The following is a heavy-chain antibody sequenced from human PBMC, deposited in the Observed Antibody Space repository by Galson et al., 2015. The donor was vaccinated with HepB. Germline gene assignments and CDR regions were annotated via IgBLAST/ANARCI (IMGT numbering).Heavy chain of an antibody. D-gene: IGHD3-10*01. V-gene: IGHV6-1*01. Sequence: CAISGDSGSSNSAAWNWIRQSPSRGLEWLGRTYYRSKWYNDYAVSVKSRITINPDTSKNQFSLQLNSVTPEDTAVYYCARDRGLLLWFGEYGTYGMDVWGQGTTVTVSS. J-gene: IGHJ6*02. CDR1: GDSGSSNSAA. CDR2: TYYRSKWYN. CDR3: ARDRGLLLWFGEYGTYGMDV.